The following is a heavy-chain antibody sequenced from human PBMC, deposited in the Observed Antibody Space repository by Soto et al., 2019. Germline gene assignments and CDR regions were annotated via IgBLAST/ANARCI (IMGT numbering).Heavy chain of an antibody. J-gene: IGHJ4*02. V-gene: IGHV4-30-2*01. D-gene: IGHD4-17*01. CDR1: GGSISSAGYS. CDR3: ARLRVTTVDY. CDR2: IYHSGST. Sequence: PAETLTLTCAVSGGSISSAGYSWRCFRQPPGKGLEWIGYIYHSGSTYYNPSLKSRVTISVDRSKNQFSLKLSSVTAADTALYYCARLRVTTVDYWGQGTLVTVSS.